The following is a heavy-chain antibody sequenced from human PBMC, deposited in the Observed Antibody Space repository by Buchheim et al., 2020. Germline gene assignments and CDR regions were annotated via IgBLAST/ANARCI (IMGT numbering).Heavy chain of an antibody. CDR1: GFTFSNAW. CDR2: IKSKTDGGTT. V-gene: IGHV3-15*07. Sequence: EVQLVESGGGLVKPGGSLRLSCAASGFTFSNAWMNWVRQAPGKGLEWVGRIKSKTDGGTTDYAAPVKGRFTISRDDSKNTLYLRMNSLKTEDTAVYYCTKSIVVVPTLPAYNWFDPWGQGTL. J-gene: IGHJ5*02. D-gene: IGHD2-2*01. CDR3: TKSIVVVPTLPAYNWFDP.